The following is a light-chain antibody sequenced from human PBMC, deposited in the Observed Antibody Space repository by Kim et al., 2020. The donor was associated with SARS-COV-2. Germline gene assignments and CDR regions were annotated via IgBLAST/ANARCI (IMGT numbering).Light chain of an antibody. Sequence: SGGDRVTITRRASQNMNSFLNWYQQRPGKAPKLLIYAASTLQIGVPSRFSGSGSETDFTLTITSLQPEDFATYYCQQSHTAPLLTFGGGAKVDIK. CDR1: QNMNSF. V-gene: IGKV1-39*01. CDR3: QQSHTAPLLT. CDR2: AAS. J-gene: IGKJ4*01.